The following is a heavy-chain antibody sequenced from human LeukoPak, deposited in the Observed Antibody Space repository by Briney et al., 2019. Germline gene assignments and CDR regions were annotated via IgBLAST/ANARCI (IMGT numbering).Heavy chain of an antibody. J-gene: IGHJ4*02. CDR2: IYYSGST. CDR3: ARDSLTMIVGRQKRGLDY. D-gene: IGHD3-22*01. Sequence: SETLSLTCAVYGGSFSGYYWSWIRQPPGKGLEWIGSIYYSGSTYYNPSLKSRVTISVDTSKNQFSLKLSSVTAADTAVYYCARDSLTMIVGRQKRGLDYWGQGTLVTVSS. V-gene: IGHV4-34*01. CDR1: GGSFSGYY.